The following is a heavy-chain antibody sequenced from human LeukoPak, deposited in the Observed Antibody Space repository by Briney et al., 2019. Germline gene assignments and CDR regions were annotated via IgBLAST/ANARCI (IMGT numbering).Heavy chain of an antibody. Sequence: TGGSLRLSCAASGFTFSNDWMHWVRQAPGKGLVWVSRINTDGSTTTYADPVKGRFTISRDNAKNTLYLQMNSLRVEDTAVYYCARGRGGSYHYWGQGTLVTVSS. CDR2: INTDGSTT. J-gene: IGHJ4*02. D-gene: IGHD1-26*01. CDR1: GFTFSNDW. V-gene: IGHV3-74*01. CDR3: ARGRGGSYHY.